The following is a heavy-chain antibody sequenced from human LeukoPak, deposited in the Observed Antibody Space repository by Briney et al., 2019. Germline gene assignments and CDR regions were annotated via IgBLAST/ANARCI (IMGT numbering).Heavy chain of an antibody. Sequence: PSETLSLTCTVSGGSISSYYWSWIRQPPGKGLEWIGYIYTSGSTNYNPSLKSRVTISVDTSKNQFSLKLSSVTAADTAMYYCARARGDYYDSSRVAFDIWGQGTMVTVSS. CDR3: ARARGDYYDSSRVAFDI. D-gene: IGHD3-22*01. J-gene: IGHJ3*02. CDR1: GGSISSYY. V-gene: IGHV4-4*09. CDR2: IYTSGST.